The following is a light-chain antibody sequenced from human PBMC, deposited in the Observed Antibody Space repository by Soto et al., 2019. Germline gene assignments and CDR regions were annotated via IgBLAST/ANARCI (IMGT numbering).Light chain of an antibody. CDR2: GAS. J-gene: IGKJ5*01. Sequence: EIVLTQSPGTLSLSPGERATLSCRASQSVSSSDLAWYQQKPGQAPRLLIYGASSRATGIPDRFSGSGSGTDFTLTISSLEPEDFAVYFCQQRTSWPFTFGQGTRLEIK. CDR1: QSVSSSD. CDR3: QQRTSWPFT. V-gene: IGKV3D-20*02.